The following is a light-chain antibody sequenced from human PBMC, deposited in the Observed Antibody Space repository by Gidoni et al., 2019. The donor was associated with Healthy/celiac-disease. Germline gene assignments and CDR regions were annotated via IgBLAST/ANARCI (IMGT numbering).Light chain of an antibody. CDR1: HSVSSSY. CDR3: QQYDISMGYT. CDR2: GAS. Sequence: EIVLTQSPGTLSLSPGERATLSCRASHSVSSSYLGWYQQKPGQAPRLLIYGASTRATGIPNSFSGSGSGTDFTLTITSLEPEDFAVYYCQQYDISMGYTFGQGTKLEIK. V-gene: IGKV3-20*01. J-gene: IGKJ2*01.